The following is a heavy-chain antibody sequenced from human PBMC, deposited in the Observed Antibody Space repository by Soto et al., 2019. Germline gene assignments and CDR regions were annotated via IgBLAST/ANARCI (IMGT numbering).Heavy chain of an antibody. CDR1: GGCISSGGYY. CDR3: ARDNKWRSGYCSGGSCYSGDFDWFDP. J-gene: IGHJ5*02. Sequence: ILSLTFTVSGGCISSGGYYGSWIRQHPGKGLEWIGYIYYSGSTYYNPSLKSRVTISVDTSKNQFSLKLSSVTAADTAVYYCARDNKWRSGYCSGGSCYSGDFDWFDPWGQGTLVTVS. V-gene: IGHV4-31*03. D-gene: IGHD2-15*01. CDR2: IYYSGST.